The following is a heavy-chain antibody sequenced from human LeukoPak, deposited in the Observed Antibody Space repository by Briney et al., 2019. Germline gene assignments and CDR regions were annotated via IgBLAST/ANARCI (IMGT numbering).Heavy chain of an antibody. D-gene: IGHD6-19*01. CDR1: GYTFTSYD. CDR3: ARRQWLVRGAFDI. CDR2: MNPNSGNT. V-gene: IGHV1-8*01. Sequence: ASVKVSCKASGYTFTSYDINWVRQAPGQGLEWMGWMNPNSGNTGYAQKFQGRVTMTRNTSISTAYMELSSLRSEDTAVYYCARRQWLVRGAFDIWGQGTMVTVSS. J-gene: IGHJ3*02.